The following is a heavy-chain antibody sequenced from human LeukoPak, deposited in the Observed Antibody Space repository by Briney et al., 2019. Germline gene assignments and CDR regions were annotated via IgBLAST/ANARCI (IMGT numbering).Heavy chain of an antibody. CDR1: GGSISSGSYY. V-gene: IGHV4-61*02. CDR3: ARRTEWPYYYGMDV. Sequence: SETLSLTCTVSGGSISSGSYYWSWIRQLAGKGLEWIGRIYTSGSTNYNPSLKSRVTISVDTSKNQFSLKLSSVTAADTAVYYCARRTEWPYYYGMDVWGQGTTVTVSS. CDR2: IYTSGST. D-gene: IGHD3-3*01. J-gene: IGHJ6*02.